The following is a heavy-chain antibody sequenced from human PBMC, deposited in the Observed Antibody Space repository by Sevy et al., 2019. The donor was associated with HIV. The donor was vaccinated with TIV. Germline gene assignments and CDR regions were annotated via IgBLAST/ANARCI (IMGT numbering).Heavy chain of an antibody. V-gene: IGHV4-59*01. Sequence: SETLSLTCTVSGGSINPYSCTWIRQPPGKGLEWIGYIDYSGSTNYNPSLKSRATITADKSKIKYSLKLSSVTAADTAVYYCARVGTWYYGSTANAFDIWGQGTMVTVSS. CDR1: GGSINPYS. J-gene: IGHJ3*02. CDR2: IDYSGST. CDR3: ARVGTWYYGSTANAFDI. D-gene: IGHD3-10*01.